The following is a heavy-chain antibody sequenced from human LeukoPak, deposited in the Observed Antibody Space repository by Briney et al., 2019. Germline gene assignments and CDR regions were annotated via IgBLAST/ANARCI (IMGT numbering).Heavy chain of an antibody. CDR3: ARDAALGGHDLAY. J-gene: IGHJ4*02. CDR1: GGSISSYY. D-gene: IGHD5-12*01. CDR2: IYTSGST. Sequence: PSETLSLTCTVSGGSISSYYWSWIRRPAGKGLEWIGRIYTSGSTNYNPSLRSRVTMSVDTSKNQFSLRLSSVTAADTAVYYCARDAALGGHDLAYWGQGTLVTVSS. V-gene: IGHV4-4*07.